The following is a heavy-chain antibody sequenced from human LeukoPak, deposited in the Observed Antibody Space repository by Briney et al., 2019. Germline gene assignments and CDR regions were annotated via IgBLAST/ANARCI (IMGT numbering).Heavy chain of an antibody. V-gene: IGHV1-8*01. D-gene: IGHD3-22*01. CDR2: MNPNSGNT. CDR1: GYTFTSYD. Sequence: ASVKVSCKASGYTFTSYDINWVRQATGQGLEWMGWMNPNSGNTGYAQKFQGRVTMTRNTSMSTAYMELSSLRSEDTAVYYCARGLNYDSSGYYFFWGQGTLVTVSS. J-gene: IGHJ4*02. CDR3: ARGLNYDSSGYYFF.